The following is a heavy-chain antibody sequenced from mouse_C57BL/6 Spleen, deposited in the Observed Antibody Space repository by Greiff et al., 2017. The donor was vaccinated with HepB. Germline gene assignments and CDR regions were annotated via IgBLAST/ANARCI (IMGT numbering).Heavy chain of an antibody. V-gene: IGHV1-7*01. CDR1: GYTFTSYW. CDR3: AVPPYDGYYVAGFAY. Sequence: QVQLQQSGAELAKPGASVKLSCKASGYTFTSYWMHWVKQRPGQGLEWIGYINPSSGYTKYNQKFKDKATLTADNSSSTAYMPLSSLTYEDSAVYYCAVPPYDGYYVAGFAYWGQGTLVTVSA. CDR2: INPSSGYT. D-gene: IGHD2-3*01. J-gene: IGHJ3*01.